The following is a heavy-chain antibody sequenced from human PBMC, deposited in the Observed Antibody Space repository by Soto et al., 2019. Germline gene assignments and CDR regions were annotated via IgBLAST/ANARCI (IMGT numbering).Heavy chain of an antibody. CDR3: ARVPDLRYCSYGNCDSDY. J-gene: IGHJ4*02. D-gene: IGHD2-15*01. V-gene: IGHV3-30-3*01. CDR2: ISYDGSNQ. Sequence: HVQLVESGGGVVQPGRSLRLSCAVSGFTFSSNTMHWVRQAPGKGLAWVAVISYDGSNQYYADSMKGRFTISRDNSKNTLYLQMNSLRPEDTAVYYCARVPDLRYCSYGNCDSDYLGQGTLVTVSS. CDR1: GFTFSSNT.